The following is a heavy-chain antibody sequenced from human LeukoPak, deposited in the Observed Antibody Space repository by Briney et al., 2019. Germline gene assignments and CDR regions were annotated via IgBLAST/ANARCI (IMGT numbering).Heavy chain of an antibody. CDR2: IYYSGST. CDR3: ARDRLQLQS. CDR1: GGSISTYF. Sequence: SETLSLTCTVSGGSISTYFWSWIRQPPGKGLEWIGYIYYSGSTNYNPSLKGRVTISVDTSKNQFSLKLSSVTAADTAVCYCARDRLQLQSWGQGTLVTVSS. D-gene: IGHD5-24*01. J-gene: IGHJ5*02. V-gene: IGHV4-59*01.